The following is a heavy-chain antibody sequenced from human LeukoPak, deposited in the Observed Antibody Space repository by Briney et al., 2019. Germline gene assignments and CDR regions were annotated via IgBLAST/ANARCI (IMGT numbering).Heavy chain of an antibody. Sequence: GGSLRLSCAASGFTFSSYAMSWVRQAPGKGLEWVSAISGSGGSTYYADSVKGRFPISRDNSKNTLYLQMNSLRAEDTAVYYCATGIAAAVTALDYWGQGTLVTVSS. V-gene: IGHV3-23*01. D-gene: IGHD6-13*01. CDR2: ISGSGGST. CDR3: ATGIAAAVTALDY. CDR1: GFTFSSYA. J-gene: IGHJ4*02.